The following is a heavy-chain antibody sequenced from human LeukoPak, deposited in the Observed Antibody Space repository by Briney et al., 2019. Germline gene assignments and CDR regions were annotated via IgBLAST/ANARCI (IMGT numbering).Heavy chain of an antibody. J-gene: IGHJ4*02. CDR2: IHYSGST. D-gene: IGHD4-23*01. CDR3: TRHHDYGDKIDY. V-gene: IGHV4-39*01. CDR1: GGSVTSASHY. Sequence: SETLSLTCTVSGGSVTSASHYWAWIPQPPGKGLESIGSIHYSGSTYYSPSLKSRLTISGDTSKSQFSLKLTFVTAADTAVYYCTRHHDYGDKIDYWGQGTLVTVSS.